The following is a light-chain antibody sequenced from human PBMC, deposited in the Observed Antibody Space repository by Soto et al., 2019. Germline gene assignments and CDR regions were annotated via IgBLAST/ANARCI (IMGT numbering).Light chain of an antibody. CDR3: QQSYSTPQGT. J-gene: IGKJ1*01. CDR2: AAS. V-gene: IGKV1-39*01. CDR1: QSISSY. Sequence: DIQMTPSPSSLSASVGDRVTITCRASQSISSYLNWYQQKPGKAPKLLIYAASSLQSVVPSRFSGSGSGTDFTLTISSLQPEDFATYYCQQSYSTPQGTFGQGTKVEIK.